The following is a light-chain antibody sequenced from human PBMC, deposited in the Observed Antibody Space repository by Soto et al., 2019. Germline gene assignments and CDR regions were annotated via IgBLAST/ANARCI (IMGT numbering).Light chain of an antibody. V-gene: IGLV2-11*01. CDR1: SSVVGAYNY. CDR3: CSYAGTYSYV. J-gene: IGLJ1*01. Sequence: QSPLTQPRSLSGSPGQSVTISCTGTSSVVGAYNYVSWYQQHPGKAPKFMIYDVSKRPSGVPDRFSGSKSGNTASLTISGLQAEDEADYYCCSYAGTYSYVFGTGTKAPS. CDR2: DVS.